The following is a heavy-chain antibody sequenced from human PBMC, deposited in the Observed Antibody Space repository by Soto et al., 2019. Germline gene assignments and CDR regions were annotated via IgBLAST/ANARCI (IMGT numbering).Heavy chain of an antibody. J-gene: IGHJ6*02. CDR3: AGDQSPSSGWPGMDV. Sequence: QVQLVQSGAEVKKPGASVKVSCKASGYTFTDYYMHWVRQAPGQGLEWMGWINPNSGGTNYAQKFQGRVTMTRDTSISTAYMELNGLRSDDTAVYYCAGDQSPSSGWPGMDVWGQGTTVTVSS. CDR1: GYTFTDYY. CDR2: INPNSGGT. V-gene: IGHV1-2*02. D-gene: IGHD6-19*01.